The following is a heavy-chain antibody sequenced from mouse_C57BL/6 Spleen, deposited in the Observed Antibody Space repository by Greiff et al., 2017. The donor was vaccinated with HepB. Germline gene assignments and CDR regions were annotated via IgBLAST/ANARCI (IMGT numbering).Heavy chain of an antibody. Sequence: EVHLVESGGGLVQPGGSLKLSCAASGFTFSDYYMYWVRQTPEKRLEWVAYISNGGGSTYYPDTVKGRFTISRDNAKNTLYLQMSRLKSEDTAMYYCARLEGAYYGSSFDYFDYWGQGTTLTVSS. V-gene: IGHV5-12*01. CDR2: ISNGGGST. CDR1: GFTFSDYY. D-gene: IGHD1-1*01. J-gene: IGHJ2*01. CDR3: ARLEGAYYGSSFDYFDY.